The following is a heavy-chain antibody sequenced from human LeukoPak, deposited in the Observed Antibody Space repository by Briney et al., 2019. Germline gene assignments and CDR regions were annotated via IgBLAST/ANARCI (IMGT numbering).Heavy chain of an antibody. J-gene: IGHJ4*02. V-gene: IGHV3-74*01. D-gene: IGHD2-21*02. Sequence: GGSLRLSCAASGFTFSSYWMHWVRQAPGKGLVWVSRINSDGSSTNYADSVKGRFTISRDNAKNTLYLQMNSPRAEDTAVYYCAREVDCGGDCYPIDYWGQGTLVTVSS. CDR1: GFTFSSYW. CDR3: AREVDCGGDCYPIDY. CDR2: INSDGSST.